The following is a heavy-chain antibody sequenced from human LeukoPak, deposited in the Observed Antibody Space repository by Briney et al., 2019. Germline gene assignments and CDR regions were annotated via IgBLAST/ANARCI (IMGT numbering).Heavy chain of an antibody. J-gene: IGHJ6*03. CDR3: ARDRPPRGGYSSPYYFFYMDV. CDR1: GFTFKKYW. CDR2: IKEDGSET. Sequence: GGSLRLSCAASGFTFKKYWMNWVRQVPGKGLECLGNIKEDGSETYYADSVKGRFIISRDNAKSTLYLQMDSLRVEDTAVYYCARDRPPRGGYSSPYYFFYMDVWGKGTTVAVSS. D-gene: IGHD5-24*01. V-gene: IGHV3-7*01.